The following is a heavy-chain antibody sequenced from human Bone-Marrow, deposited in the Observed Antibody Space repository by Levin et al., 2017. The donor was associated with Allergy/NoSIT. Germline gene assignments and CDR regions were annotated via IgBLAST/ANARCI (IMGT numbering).Heavy chain of an antibody. CDR2: IYYSGTT. D-gene: IGHD3-16*01. CDR3: ARQGGIADPFDY. CDR1: GGSISSSSHY. Sequence: SQTLSLTCTVSGGSISSSSHYCDWIRQPPGKGLEWIGSIYYSGTTYYNPSLKSRVTISVDTSKNQFSLKLSSVTAADTAVYYCARQGGIADPFDYWGQGTLVTVSS. J-gene: IGHJ4*02. V-gene: IGHV4-39*01.